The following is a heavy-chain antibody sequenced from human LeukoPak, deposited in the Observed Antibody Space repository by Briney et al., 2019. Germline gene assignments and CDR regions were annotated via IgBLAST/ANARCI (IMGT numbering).Heavy chain of an antibody. CDR3: ARDLITVTGGG. D-gene: IGHD4-17*01. CDR2: IYSDGTT. V-gene: IGHV3-66*01. CDR1: GFTVSSSY. Sequence: PGGSLRLSCAASGFTVSSSYMSWVRQAPGKGLEWVSVIYSDGTTYYADSVKGRFTISRDNSKNTLYLQMNILRAEDTAVYYCARDLITVTGGGGGQGTLVTVSS. J-gene: IGHJ4*02.